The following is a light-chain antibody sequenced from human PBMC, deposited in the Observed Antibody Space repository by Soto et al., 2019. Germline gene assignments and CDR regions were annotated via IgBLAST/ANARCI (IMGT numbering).Light chain of an antibody. V-gene: IGLV1-47*01. J-gene: IGLJ2*01. CDR1: DSNIGSNS. CDR2: KSD. Sequence: QSVLTQPPSASGTPGQRVSITCSGSDSNIGSNSVHWYQQVPGMAPKLLVYKSDQRPSGVPDRFSGSKSVTSASLAISGLRAEDEAEYYCAKWDDGLSGVLFGGGTKVTVL. CDR3: AKWDDGLSGVL.